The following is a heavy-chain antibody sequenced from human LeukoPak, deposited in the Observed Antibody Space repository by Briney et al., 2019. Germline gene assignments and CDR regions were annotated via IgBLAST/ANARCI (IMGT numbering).Heavy chain of an antibody. D-gene: IGHD3-22*01. CDR3: ARDIDYYDSSGSGI. Sequence: SQTLSLTCTVSGGSISSVGYYWSWIRQHPGKGLEWIGYIYYSGSTYYNPSLESRVTFSVDTSENQFSLNLSSVNAADTAVYYCARDIDYYDSSGSGIWGQGTMVTVSS. J-gene: IGHJ3*02. CDR1: GGSISSVGYY. V-gene: IGHV4-31*03. CDR2: IYYSGST.